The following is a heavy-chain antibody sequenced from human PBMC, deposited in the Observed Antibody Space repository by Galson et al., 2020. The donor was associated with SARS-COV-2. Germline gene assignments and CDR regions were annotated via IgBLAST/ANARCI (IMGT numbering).Heavy chain of an antibody. Sequence: SETLSLTCTVSGDSISSSYFWGWIRQTPGKGLAWLGSIYHSGSTYYNPSLRSRVTISLDTSRNNFSLKLTSVTAADTAVYFCARVGQIAAAATADYWGQGTLVTVS. CDR1: GDSISSSYF. V-gene: IGHV4-38-2*02. D-gene: IGHD6-13*01. J-gene: IGHJ4*02. CDR3: ARVGQIAAAATADY. CDR2: IYHSGST.